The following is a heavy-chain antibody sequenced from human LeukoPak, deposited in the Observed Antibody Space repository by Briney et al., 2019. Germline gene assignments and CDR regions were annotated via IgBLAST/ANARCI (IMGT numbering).Heavy chain of an antibody. V-gene: IGHV4-34*08. CDR3: VTGGTVLADDAFDI. D-gene: IGHD2-8*02. CDR1: GFTFSSYA. J-gene: IGHJ3*02. CDR2: INYSGLT. Sequence: GSLRLSCAASGFTFSSYAVSWIRQPPGKGLEWIGEINYSGLTNYIPSLKSRVTISVDTSKNQFSLKLTSVTAADTAVYYCVTGGTVLADDAFDIWGQGTMVTVSS.